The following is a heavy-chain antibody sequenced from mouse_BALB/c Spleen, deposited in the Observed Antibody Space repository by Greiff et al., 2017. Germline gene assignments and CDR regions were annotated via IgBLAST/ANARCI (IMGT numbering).Heavy chain of an antibody. CDR3: ARSGTTALYAMDY. CDR2: ISSGSSTI. Sequence: EVQLVESGGGLVQPGGSRKLSCAASGFTFSSFGMHWVRQAPEKGLEWVAYISSGSSTIYYADTVKGRFTISRDNPKNTLFLQMTSLRSEDTAMYYCARSGTTALYAMDYWGQGTSVTVSS. V-gene: IGHV5-17*02. J-gene: IGHJ4*01. CDR1: GFTFSSFG. D-gene: IGHD1-2*01.